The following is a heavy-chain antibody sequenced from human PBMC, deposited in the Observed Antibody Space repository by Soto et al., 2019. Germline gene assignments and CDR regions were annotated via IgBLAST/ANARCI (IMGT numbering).Heavy chain of an antibody. CDR1: GGSVSSYY. CDR2: IYYSGST. V-gene: IGHV4-59*08. CDR3: ARSSPPPPSWFDP. J-gene: IGHJ5*02. Sequence: SETLSLTCTVSGGSVSSYYWSWIRQPPGKGLEWIGYIYYSGSTNYNPSLKSRVTISVDTSKNQFSLKLSSVTAADTAIYYCARSSPPPPSWFDPWGQGTLVTVSS. D-gene: IGHD6-19*01.